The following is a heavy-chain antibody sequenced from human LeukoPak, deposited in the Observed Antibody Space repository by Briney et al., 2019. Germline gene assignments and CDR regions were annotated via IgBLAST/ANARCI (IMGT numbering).Heavy chain of an antibody. Sequence: GGSLRLSCAASGFTFDDYAMHWVRQAPGKGLEWVSGISWNSDMIGYADSVKGRFTISRDNAKNSLYLQMNSLRAEDTAVYYCARGFTGWVISPIDYWGQGTLVTVSS. CDR3: ARGFTGWVISPIDY. V-gene: IGHV3-9*01. D-gene: IGHD2-21*01. J-gene: IGHJ4*02. CDR2: ISWNSDMI. CDR1: GFTFDDYA.